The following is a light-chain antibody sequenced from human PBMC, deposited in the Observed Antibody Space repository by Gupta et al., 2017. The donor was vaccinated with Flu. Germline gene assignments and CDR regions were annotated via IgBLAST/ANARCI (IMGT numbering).Light chain of an antibody. CDR2: GAS. J-gene: IGKJ1*01. Sequence: ESVLTQSPGTLSLSPGERATLSCRASQNVNFNYLAWYLQKHGQAPRLLIYGASSRATGIPDRFSGSGSGTEFSLTIIRLEPEDFAVYYCQQDDVSPWTFGQGTKVEIK. V-gene: IGKV3-20*01. CDR3: QQDDVSPWT. CDR1: QNVNFNY.